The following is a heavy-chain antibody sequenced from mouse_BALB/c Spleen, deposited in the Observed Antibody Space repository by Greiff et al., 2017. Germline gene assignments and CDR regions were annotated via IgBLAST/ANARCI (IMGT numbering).Heavy chain of an antibody. Sequence: LVESGAELVRPGTSVKVSCKASGYAFTNYLIEWVKQRPGQGLEWIGVINPGSGGTNYNEKFKGKATLTADKSSSTAYMQLSSLTSDDSAVYFCARDDGFFAYWGQGTLVTVSA. CDR1: GYAFTNYL. J-gene: IGHJ3*01. CDR3: ARDDGFFAY. V-gene: IGHV1-54*01. D-gene: IGHD2-3*01. CDR2: INPGSGGT.